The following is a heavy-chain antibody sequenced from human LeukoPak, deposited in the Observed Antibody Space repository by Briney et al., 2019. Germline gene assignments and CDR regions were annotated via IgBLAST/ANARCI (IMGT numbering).Heavy chain of an antibody. CDR2: IKQDGSDK. CDR3: AIIPRAAGGPSARSPLHY. Sequence: GGSLRLSCEVSGFTFSSYWMNWVRQAPGKGLEWVANIKQDGSDKYYVDSVKGRFTISRDNAKNSLYLQMNSLRAEDTAVYYCAIIPRAAGGPSARSPLHYWGQGTLV. J-gene: IGHJ4*01. D-gene: IGHD6-13*01. CDR1: GFTFSSYW. V-gene: IGHV3-7*01.